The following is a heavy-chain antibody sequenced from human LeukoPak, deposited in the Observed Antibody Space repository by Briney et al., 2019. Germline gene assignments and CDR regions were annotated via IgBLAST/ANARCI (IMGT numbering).Heavy chain of an antibody. V-gene: IGHV1-18*01. D-gene: IGHD4-23*01. CDR2: ISAYTGNT. Sequence: ASVKVSCKASGYTFTSYGISWVRQAPGQGLEWMGWISAYTGNTNYAQKLQGRVTMTTDTSTSTAYMELRSLRSDDTAVYYCARGLYSHDYGGKEADYWGQGTLVTVSS. CDR1: GYTFTSYG. J-gene: IGHJ4*02. CDR3: ARGLYSHDYGGKEADY.